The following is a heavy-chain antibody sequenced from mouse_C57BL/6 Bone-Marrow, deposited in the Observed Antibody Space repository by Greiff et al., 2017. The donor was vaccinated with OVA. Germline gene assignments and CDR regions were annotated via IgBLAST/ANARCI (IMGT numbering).Heavy chain of an antibody. Sequence: EVQLVESGGGLVKPGGSLKLSCAASGFTFSSYTMSWVRQTPEKRLEWVATISGGGGNTYYPDSVKGRFTISRDNAKNTLYLQMSSLRSEDTALYYCARQRGYDYDYAMDYWGQGTSVTVSS. J-gene: IGHJ4*01. CDR1: GFTFSSYT. CDR2: ISGGGGNT. CDR3: ARQRGYDYDYAMDY. V-gene: IGHV5-9*01. D-gene: IGHD2-4*01.